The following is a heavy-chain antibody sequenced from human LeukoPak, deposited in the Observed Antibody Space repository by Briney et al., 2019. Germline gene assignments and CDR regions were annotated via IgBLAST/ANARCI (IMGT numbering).Heavy chain of an antibody. V-gene: IGHV5-51*01. Sequence: GGSLRLSCKGSGYSFTSYWIGWVRQMPGKGLEWMGIIYPGDSDTRYSPSFQGQVTISADKSISTAYLQWSSLKASDTAMYYCARSTQWLVTYYFDYWGQGTLVTVSS. D-gene: IGHD6-19*01. CDR3: ARSTQWLVTYYFDY. J-gene: IGHJ4*02. CDR2: IYPGDSDT. CDR1: GYSFTSYW.